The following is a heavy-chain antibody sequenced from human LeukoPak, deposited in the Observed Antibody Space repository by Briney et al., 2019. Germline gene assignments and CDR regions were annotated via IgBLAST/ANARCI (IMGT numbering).Heavy chain of an antibody. V-gene: IGHV3-23*01. Sequence: GGTLRLSCAASGFTFSSYAMSWVRQAPGKGLEWVSAISGSGGSTYYADSVKGRFTISRDNSKNTLYLQMNSLRAEDTAVYYCAKDLGYYDSIWARSDPDYWGQGTLVTVSS. CDR2: ISGSGGST. D-gene: IGHD3-22*01. J-gene: IGHJ4*02. CDR3: AKDLGYYDSIWARSDPDY. CDR1: GFTFSSYA.